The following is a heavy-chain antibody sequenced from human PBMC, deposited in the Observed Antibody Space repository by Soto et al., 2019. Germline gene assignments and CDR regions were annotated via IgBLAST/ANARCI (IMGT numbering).Heavy chain of an antibody. J-gene: IGHJ4*02. Sequence: PGGSLRLSCAASGFTFSSYAMSWVRQAPGKGLEWVSAISGSGGSTYYADSVKGRFTISRDNSKNTLYLQMNSLRAEDTAVYYCAGQGNFWSSSPRYFDYWGQGTLVTVSS. CDR1: GFTFSSYA. CDR2: ISGSGGST. V-gene: IGHV3-23*01. D-gene: IGHD3-3*01. CDR3: AGQGNFWSSSPRYFDY.